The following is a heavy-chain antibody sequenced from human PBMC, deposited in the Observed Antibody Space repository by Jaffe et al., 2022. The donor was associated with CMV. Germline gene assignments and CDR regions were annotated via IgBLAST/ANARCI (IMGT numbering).Heavy chain of an antibody. Sequence: EVQLVESGGGLVKPGGSLRLSCAASGFTFSNAWMSWVRQAPGKGLEWVGRIKSKTDGGTTDYAAPVKGRFTISRDDSKNTLYLQMNSLKTEDTAVYYCTTYYGDYGIISFDYWGQGTLVTVSS. CDR1: GFTFSNAW. CDR3: TTYYGDYGIISFDY. CDR2: IKSKTDGGTT. D-gene: IGHD4-17*01. J-gene: IGHJ4*02. V-gene: IGHV3-15*01.